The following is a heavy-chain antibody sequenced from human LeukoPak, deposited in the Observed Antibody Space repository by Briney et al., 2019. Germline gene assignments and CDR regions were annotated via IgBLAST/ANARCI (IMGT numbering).Heavy chain of an antibody. CDR2: INAGNGNT. D-gene: IGHD1-26*01. Sequence: GASVKVSCKASGYTFTSYAMHWVRQAPGQRLEWMGWINAGNGNTKYSQKFQGRVTITGDTSASTANMELSSLRSEDTAVYYCARDRGGATTVYWGQGTLVTVSS. V-gene: IGHV1-3*01. CDR1: GYTFTSYA. J-gene: IGHJ4*02. CDR3: ARDRGGATTVY.